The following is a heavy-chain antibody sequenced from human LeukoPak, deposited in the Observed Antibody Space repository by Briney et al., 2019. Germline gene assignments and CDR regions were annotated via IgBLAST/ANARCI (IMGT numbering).Heavy chain of an antibody. CDR2: IDHGGNT. Sequence: SETLSLTCTVSGGSISLYYWTWIRQPPGKGLEWIGYIDHGGNTNSNPSLKSRVTMSIDTSKNQFSLRLSSMTAADTAVYYCAAALVEAGQTNWGQGTLVTVSS. V-gene: IGHV4-59*01. CDR3: AAALVEAGQTN. J-gene: IGHJ4*02. CDR1: GGSISLYY. D-gene: IGHD6-19*01.